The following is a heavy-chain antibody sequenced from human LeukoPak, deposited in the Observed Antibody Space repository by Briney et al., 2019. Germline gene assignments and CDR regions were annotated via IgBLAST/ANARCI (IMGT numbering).Heavy chain of an antibody. Sequence: TSETLSLTCTVSGGSVSSGSYYWGWIRQPPGKGLEWIGSIYYSGSTYYNPSLESRVTISVDTSKNQFSLKLSSVTAADTAVYYCARQRLGYCSGGSCYAPYGMDVWGQGTTVTVSS. CDR1: GGSVSSGSYY. CDR3: ARQRLGYCSGGSCYAPYGMDV. V-gene: IGHV4-39*01. J-gene: IGHJ6*02. CDR2: IYYSGST. D-gene: IGHD2-15*01.